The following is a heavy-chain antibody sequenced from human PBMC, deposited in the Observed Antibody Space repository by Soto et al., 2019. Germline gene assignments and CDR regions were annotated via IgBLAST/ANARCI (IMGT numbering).Heavy chain of an antibody. CDR3: AGGHDLLVPIGRRDNVYYYRMDV. J-gene: IGHJ6*02. CDR1: GFTFTNYW. D-gene: IGHD2-2*01. V-gene: IGHV3-7*03. CDR2: IQEHGNQK. Sequence: EVQLVESGGGLVQPGESLTLSCAASGFTFTNYWMNWVRQAPGKGLEWVANIQEHGNQKNYVDSVKGRFTISRDNAGNLLYLQMNSLRTEDTAVYFCAGGHDLLVPIGRRDNVYYYRMDVWGQGTTVTVSS.